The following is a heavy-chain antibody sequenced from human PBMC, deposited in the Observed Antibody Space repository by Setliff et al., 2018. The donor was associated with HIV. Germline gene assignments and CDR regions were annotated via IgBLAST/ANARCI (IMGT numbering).Heavy chain of an antibody. CDR1: GYTFTSYG. J-gene: IGHJ6*03. CDR2: ISAYNGNT. Sequence: ASVKVSCKASGYTFTSYGISWVRQAPGQGLEWMGWISAYNGNTNYAQNLQGRVTMTTDTSTSTAYMELRSLRSADSAVYYCARVPVSNYYYYMDVWGKGTTVTVSS. CDR3: ARVPVSNYYYYMDV. V-gene: IGHV1-18*01.